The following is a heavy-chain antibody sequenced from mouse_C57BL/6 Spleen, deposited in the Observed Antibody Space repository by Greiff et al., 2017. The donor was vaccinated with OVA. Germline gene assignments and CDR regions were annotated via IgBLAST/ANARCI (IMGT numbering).Heavy chain of an antibody. V-gene: IGHV10-3*01. J-gene: IGHJ4*01. CDR2: IRSKSSNYAT. CDR3: VRDGLYSNYYYYAMDY. CDR1: GFTFNTYA. Sequence: QRVESGGGLVQPKGSLKLSCAASGFTFNTYAMHWVRQAPGKGLEWVARIRSKSSNYATYYADSVKDRFTISRDDSQSMLYLQMNNLKTEDTAMYYCVRDGLYSNYYYYAMDYWGQGTSVTVSS. D-gene: IGHD2-5*01.